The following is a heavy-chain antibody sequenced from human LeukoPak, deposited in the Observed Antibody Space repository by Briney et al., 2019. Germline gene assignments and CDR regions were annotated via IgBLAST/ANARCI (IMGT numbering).Heavy chain of an antibody. CDR1: GFTFSSYA. Sequence: GGSLRLSCAASGFTFSSYAMSWVRQAPGKGLEWVSAISGSGGSTYYADSVKGRFTISRDNSKNTLYLQMNSLRAEDTAVYYCAKGYCSSTSCYDDDAFDIWGQGTMVTVSS. V-gene: IGHV3-23*01. D-gene: IGHD2-2*01. CDR2: ISGSGGST. J-gene: IGHJ3*02. CDR3: AKGYCSSTSCYDDDAFDI.